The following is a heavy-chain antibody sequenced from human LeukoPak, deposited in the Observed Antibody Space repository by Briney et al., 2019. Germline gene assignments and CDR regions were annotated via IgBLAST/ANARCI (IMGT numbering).Heavy chain of an antibody. D-gene: IGHD3-22*01. CDR3: AREDDYDHWFDP. CDR2: ISSSSSYI. CDR1: GFTFSSYS. V-gene: IGHV3-21*01. J-gene: IGHJ5*02. Sequence: GGSLRLSCAASGFTFSSYSMNWVRHAPGKGLEWVSSISSSSSYIYYADPVKGRFTISRDNAKNSLYLQMNSLRAEDTAVYYCAREDDYDHWFDPWGQGTLVTVSS.